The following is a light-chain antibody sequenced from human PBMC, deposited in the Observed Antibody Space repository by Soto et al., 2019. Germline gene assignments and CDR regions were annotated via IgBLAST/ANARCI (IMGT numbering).Light chain of an antibody. V-gene: IGLV1-44*01. J-gene: IGLJ2*01. CDR3: AAWDDSLKGRV. Sequence: QSVLTQPPSASGVPGQTVTISCSGGSSNIGSHTVNWYRQLPGTAPKLLISLTNQRPSGVPDRFSGSKSGTSASLAISGLQSEDEADYYCAAWDDSLKGRVFGGGTKLTVL. CDR2: LTN. CDR1: SSNIGSHT.